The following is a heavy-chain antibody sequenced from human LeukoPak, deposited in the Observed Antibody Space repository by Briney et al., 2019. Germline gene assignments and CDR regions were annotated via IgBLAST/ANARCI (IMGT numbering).Heavy chain of an antibody. Sequence: GGSLRLSCAASGFTFSSYSMNWVRQAPGKGLEWVSYISSSSSSSTIYYADSVKGRFTISRDNAKSSLYLQTNSLRDEDTAVYYCARQVEQWLEYFDYWGQGTLVTVSS. CDR2: ISSSSSSSTI. CDR1: GFTFSSYS. D-gene: IGHD6-19*01. J-gene: IGHJ4*02. CDR3: ARQVEQWLEYFDY. V-gene: IGHV3-48*02.